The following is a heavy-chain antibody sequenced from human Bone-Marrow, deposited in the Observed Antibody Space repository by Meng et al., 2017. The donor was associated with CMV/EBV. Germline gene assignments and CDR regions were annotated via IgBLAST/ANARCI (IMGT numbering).Heavy chain of an antibody. CDR2: IRSKAYGGTT. D-gene: IGHD2-2*01. CDR1: GFTFGDYA. V-gene: IGHV3-49*04. J-gene: IGHJ6*02. Sequence: GGSLRLSCTASGFTFGDYAMSWVRQAPGKGLEWVGFIRSKAYGGTTEYAASVKGRFTISRDDSKSIAYLQMNSLKTEDTAVYYCTRDPLRPAAGGYYYYYGMDVWGQGNTVTVSS. CDR3: TRDPLRPAAGGYYYYYGMDV.